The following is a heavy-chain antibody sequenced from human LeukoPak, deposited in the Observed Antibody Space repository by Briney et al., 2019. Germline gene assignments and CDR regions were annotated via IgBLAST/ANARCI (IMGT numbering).Heavy chain of an antibody. D-gene: IGHD3-22*01. V-gene: IGHV3-53*01. J-gene: IGHJ4*02. CDR2: IYRDGST. CDR1: GFTVSNEY. CDR3: AKIVVITGTDYFDY. Sequence: GGSLRLSCAASGFTVSNEYITSVRQAPGKGLELLSVIYRDGSTYYADSVKARFTISRDNSKNTVYLQMRSLRAEDTAVYYCAKIVVITGTDYFDYWGQGTVVTVSS.